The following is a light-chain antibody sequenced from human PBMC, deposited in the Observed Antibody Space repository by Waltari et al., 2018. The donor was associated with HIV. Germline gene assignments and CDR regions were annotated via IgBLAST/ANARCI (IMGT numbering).Light chain of an antibody. CDR1: NSNIRAGVD. CDR3: QSYDSRLSGSVV. Sequence: QSALTQPPSVSGAPGQSVPISCSGSNSNIRAGVDVHWYQQVPGTAPRLLIYDNNNRPSGVPDRFSGSKSGTSASLAINGLQSEDEADYYCQSYDSRLSGSVVFGGGTKVTVL. J-gene: IGLJ2*01. CDR2: DNN. V-gene: IGLV1-40*01.